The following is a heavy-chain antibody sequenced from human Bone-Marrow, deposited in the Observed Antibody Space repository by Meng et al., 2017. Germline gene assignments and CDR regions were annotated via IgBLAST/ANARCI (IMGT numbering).Heavy chain of an antibody. CDR2: IYHSGST. D-gene: IGHD6-19*01. Sequence: SETLSLTCAVSGGSISSSNWWSWVRQPPGKRLEWIGEIYHSGSTNYNPSLKSRVTISVDKSKNQFSLKLSSVTAADTAVYYCARSYSSGDGNWFDPWGQGTLVTVSS. J-gene: IGHJ5*02. V-gene: IGHV4-4*02. CDR1: GGSISSSNW. CDR3: ARSYSSGDGNWFDP.